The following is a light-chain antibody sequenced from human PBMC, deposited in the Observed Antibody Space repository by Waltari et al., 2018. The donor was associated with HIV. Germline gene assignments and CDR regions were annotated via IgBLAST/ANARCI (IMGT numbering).Light chain of an antibody. V-gene: IGKV3-15*01. CDR2: DAS. J-gene: IGKJ3*01. Sequence: EIVMTQSPATLSVSPGGRATLSCRVSQSVSNNLAWYQQKPGRPPRLLIHDASIRATGLPARFTGRGSGTEFTLTLSNVQSEDFAVYYCQQYNSWPPSFGPGTKVDIK. CDR1: QSVSNN. CDR3: QQYNSWPPS.